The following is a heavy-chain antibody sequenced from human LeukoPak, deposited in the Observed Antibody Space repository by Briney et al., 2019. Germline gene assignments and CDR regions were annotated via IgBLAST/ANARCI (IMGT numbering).Heavy chain of an antibody. CDR3: AKAYSSMIYFFDY. V-gene: IGHV3-23*01. J-gene: IGHJ4*02. CDR1: GFTFSRYA. CDR2: ISGNGGTT. Sequence: GGSLRLSCAASGFTFSRYAMTWVRQAPGKGLEWVSVISGNGGTTDYADSVKGRFTISRDNSKNTLYLQMNSLRAEDTAVYFCAKAYSSMIYFFDYWGQGTLVTVSS. D-gene: IGHD3-22*01.